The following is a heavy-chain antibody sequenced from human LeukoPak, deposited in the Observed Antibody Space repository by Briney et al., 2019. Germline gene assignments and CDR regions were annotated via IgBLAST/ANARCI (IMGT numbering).Heavy chain of an antibody. D-gene: IGHD3-22*01. CDR1: GYTLTELS. J-gene: IGHJ4*02. CDR2: FDPEDGET. V-gene: IGHV1-24*01. Sequence: ASVKVSCKVSGYTLTELSMHWVRQAPGKGLEWMGGFDPEDGETIYAQKFQGRVTMTEDTSTDTAYMELSSLRSEDTAVYYCATDPAPDYYDSSGYRDYWGQGTLVTVSS. CDR3: ATDPAPDYYDSSGYRDY.